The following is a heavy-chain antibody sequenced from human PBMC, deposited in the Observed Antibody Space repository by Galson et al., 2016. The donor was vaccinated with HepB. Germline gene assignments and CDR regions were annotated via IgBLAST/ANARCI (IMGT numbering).Heavy chain of an antibody. Sequence: SLRLSCAASGFTFINYAVSWVRQAPGKGLEWVSAVGGSGDTTYYADSVKGRCTISRDNSKNTVYLQMNSLRAEDTAHYDCATPNWNNYYTMDVWGQGTTVTVSS. V-gene: IGHV3-23*01. CDR1: GFTFINYA. CDR3: ATPNWNNYYTMDV. CDR2: VGGSGDTT. D-gene: IGHD1/OR15-1a*01. J-gene: IGHJ6*02.